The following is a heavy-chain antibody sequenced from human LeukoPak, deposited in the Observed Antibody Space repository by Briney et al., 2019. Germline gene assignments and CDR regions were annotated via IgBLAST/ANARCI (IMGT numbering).Heavy chain of an antibody. J-gene: IGHJ4*02. CDR1: GGSISSGGYY. V-gene: IGHV4-30-2*02. CDR2: IYHSGST. D-gene: IGHD6-13*01. Sequence: SETLSLTCTVSGGSISSGGYYWSWIRQPPGKGLEWIGYIYHSGSTYYNPSLKSRVTISVDTSKNQFSLNLSSVTAADTAVYYCASENIAAAGLDYWGQGTLVTVSS. CDR3: ASENIAAAGLDY.